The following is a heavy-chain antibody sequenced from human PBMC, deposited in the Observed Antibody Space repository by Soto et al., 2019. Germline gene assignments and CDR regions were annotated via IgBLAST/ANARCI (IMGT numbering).Heavy chain of an antibody. V-gene: IGHV3-21*04. CDR2: IISSGSDI. Sequence: PGGSLRLSCAASGFTFTSYIMHWVRQTPGKGLEWVSSIISSGSDIYYAGSVRGRFTISRDNSKNTLFLHVDSLRADDTAIYYCAKEEIGDEAYFDYWGDGILVTVSS. CDR3: AKEEIGDEAYFDY. CDR1: GFTFTSYI. J-gene: IGHJ4*01.